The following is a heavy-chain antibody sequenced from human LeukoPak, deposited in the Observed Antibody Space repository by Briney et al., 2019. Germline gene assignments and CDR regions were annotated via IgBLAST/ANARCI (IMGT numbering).Heavy chain of an antibody. CDR3: ARQGGYYYDSSGYYAFDY. CDR2: IFYSGRT. D-gene: IGHD3-22*01. Sequence: PSETLSLTCTVSGGSISSSTYYWGWIRQPPGKGLEWIGSIFYSGRTYYNPSLKSRVTMSVDTSKNQFSLRLSSVNAADTAVYYCARQGGYYYDSSGYYAFDYWGQGTLVTVSS. V-gene: IGHV4-39*07. J-gene: IGHJ4*02. CDR1: GGSISSSTYY.